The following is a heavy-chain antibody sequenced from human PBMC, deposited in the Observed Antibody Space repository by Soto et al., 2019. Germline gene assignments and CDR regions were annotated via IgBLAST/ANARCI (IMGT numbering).Heavy chain of an antibody. V-gene: IGHV1-18*04. CDR2: ISIYNGNT. CDR1: GYPFFSHG. Sequence: QVQLVHSGAEVKMPGPSVKVSCKASGYPFFSHGFTWVRQAPGQGLQWMGWISIYNGNTHYAQKFQRRLTLTKDESTSTAFEELTSLTSDDTAVYYWARSPMAPDPVDLWGQGTLVTVSS. CDR3: ARSPMAPDPVDL. J-gene: IGHJ5*02. D-gene: IGHD3-10*01.